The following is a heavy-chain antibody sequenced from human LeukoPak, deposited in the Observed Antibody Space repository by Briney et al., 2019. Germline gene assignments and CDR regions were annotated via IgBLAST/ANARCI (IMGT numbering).Heavy chain of an antibody. CDR1: GFTFDNYA. V-gene: IGHV3-49*04. Sequence: GGSLRLSCRASGFTFDNYAVGWVRQAPGKGLEWVGSIRSTGFGGTTEHAASVEGRFTISRDDSKSIAYLHMNSLKTEDTAVYYCTRDVGLGELLFMPDSWGQGTLVTVSS. J-gene: IGHJ4*02. CDR3: TRDVGLGELLFMPDS. D-gene: IGHD3-16*01. CDR2: IRSTGFGGTT.